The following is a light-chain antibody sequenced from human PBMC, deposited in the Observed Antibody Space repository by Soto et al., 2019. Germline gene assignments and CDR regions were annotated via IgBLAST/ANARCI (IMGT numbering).Light chain of an antibody. J-gene: IGLJ1*01. V-gene: IGLV2-14*01. CDR3: SSYTSSSTYV. CDR2: EVS. CDR1: SSDVGGYNY. Sequence: QSFLTQPASVSGSPGLSITIACTGTSSDVGGYNYVSWYQQHPGKAPKLMIYEVSNRPSGVSNRFSGSKSGNTASLTISGLQAEDEADYYCSSYTSSSTYVFGTGTKVTVL.